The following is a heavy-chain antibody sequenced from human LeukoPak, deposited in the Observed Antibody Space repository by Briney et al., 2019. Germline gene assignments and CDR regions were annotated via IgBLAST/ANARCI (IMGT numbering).Heavy chain of an antibody. V-gene: IGHV4-59*08. J-gene: IGHJ4*02. D-gene: IGHD1-26*01. CDR3: ARHLVGATGTGPFDY. Sequence: SETLSLTCTVSGGSISGYYWSWIRQPPGKGLEWIGYIYYSGGTNYNPSLKSRVTMSVDTSKNQFSLKLSSVTAAGTAVYYCARHLVGATGTGPFDYWGQGTLVTVSS. CDR2: IYYSGGT. CDR1: GGSISGYY.